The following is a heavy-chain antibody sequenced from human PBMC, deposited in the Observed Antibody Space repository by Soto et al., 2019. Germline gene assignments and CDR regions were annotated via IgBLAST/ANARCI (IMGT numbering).Heavy chain of an antibody. D-gene: IGHD2-2*02. V-gene: IGHV4-30-4*01. Sequence: PSETLSLTCTVSGGSISSGDYYWSWIRQPPGKGLEWIGYIFYSGSTYYNPSLKSRVTISVDTSKNQFSLKLSSVTAADTAVYYCASVDDCSSTSCYKGDWFDPWGQGTLVTVSS. CDR1: GGSISSGDYY. CDR2: IFYSGST. CDR3: ASVDDCSSTSCYKGDWFDP. J-gene: IGHJ5*02.